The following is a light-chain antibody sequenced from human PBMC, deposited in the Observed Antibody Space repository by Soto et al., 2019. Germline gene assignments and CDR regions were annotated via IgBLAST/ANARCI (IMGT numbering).Light chain of an antibody. CDR2: GAS. Sequence: EIVLTQSPGTLSLTPGERATLSCRASQSVSSTFLAWYQQKPGQAPKVLIYGASTRATGIPDRFSGSGSGTDFTLTISRLEPEDFAMYYCQQYESSQTFGQGTKVE. V-gene: IGKV3-20*01. CDR1: QSVSSTF. CDR3: QQYESSQT. J-gene: IGKJ1*01.